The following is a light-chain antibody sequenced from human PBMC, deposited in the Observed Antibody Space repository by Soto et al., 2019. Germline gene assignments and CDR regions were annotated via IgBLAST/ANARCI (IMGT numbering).Light chain of an antibody. V-gene: IGKV1-5*01. CDR1: QTISRW. CDR3: PASTNYWT. CDR2: TAS. Sequence: DIQMTQSPSTLSASVGDTVTITCRASQTISRWLSWYQQKPGKAPRLLIYTASTLESGVPSRFSASGSATEFTLQLSRLHPDDFATYYRPASTNYWTLGQGTKV. J-gene: IGKJ1*01.